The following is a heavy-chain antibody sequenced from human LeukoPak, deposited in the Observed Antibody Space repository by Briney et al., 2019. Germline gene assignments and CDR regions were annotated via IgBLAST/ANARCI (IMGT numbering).Heavy chain of an antibody. CDR1: RFTFSSYA. CDR2: ISASGGNT. J-gene: IGHJ4*02. D-gene: IGHD3-10*01. CDR3: AREMEGDYGSGTFFDH. V-gene: IGHV3-23*01. Sequence: GGSLRLSCAAASRFTFSSYAMTWVRQAPGKGLEWVSAISASGGNTRYSDSVKGRFTISRDNSKDTMYLQMDSLRVEDTAVYYCAREMEGDYGSGTFFDHWGQGNMVTVSS.